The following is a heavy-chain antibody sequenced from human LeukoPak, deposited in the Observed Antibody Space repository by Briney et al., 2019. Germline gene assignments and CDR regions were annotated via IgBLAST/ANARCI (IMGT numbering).Heavy chain of an antibody. Sequence: GGSLSLSCVASGFTFGPYWMHWVRQVPGKGLVWVSRINNDGSDTIYADSVKGRFTVSRDNSKDTLFLQMNSLRAEDTAVYYCARGGGDHAFDIWGQGTMVTVSS. CDR1: GFTFGPYW. CDR3: ARGGGDHAFDI. V-gene: IGHV3-74*01. J-gene: IGHJ3*02. CDR2: INNDGSDT. D-gene: IGHD3-16*01.